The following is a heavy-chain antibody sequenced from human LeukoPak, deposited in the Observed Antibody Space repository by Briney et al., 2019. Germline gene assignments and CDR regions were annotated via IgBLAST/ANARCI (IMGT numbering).Heavy chain of an antibody. Sequence: SETLSLTXAVYGGSFSGYYWSWIGQAPGKGLEWIGEINHSGSTNYNPSLKSRVILSVDTSKNQFSLKLSSVTAADTAVYYCAVGVPAAIQQTYAFDIWGQGTMVTVSS. D-gene: IGHD2-2*02. J-gene: IGHJ3*02. CDR2: INHSGST. V-gene: IGHV4-34*01. CDR3: AVGVPAAIQQTYAFDI. CDR1: GGSFSGYY.